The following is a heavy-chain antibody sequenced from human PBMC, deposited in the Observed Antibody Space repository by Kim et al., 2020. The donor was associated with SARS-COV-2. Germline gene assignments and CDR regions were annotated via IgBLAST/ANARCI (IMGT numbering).Heavy chain of an antibody. D-gene: IGHD6-13*01. Sequence: SETLSLTCTVSGGSISSYYWSWIRQPPGKGLEWIGYIYYSGSTNYNPSLKSRVTISVDTSKNQFSLKLSSVTAADTAVYYCARVKVEAAAGTGYYYYGMDVWGQGTTVTVSS. CDR2: IYYSGST. V-gene: IGHV4-59*13. CDR3: ARVKVEAAAGTGYYYYGMDV. J-gene: IGHJ6*02. CDR1: GGSISSYY.